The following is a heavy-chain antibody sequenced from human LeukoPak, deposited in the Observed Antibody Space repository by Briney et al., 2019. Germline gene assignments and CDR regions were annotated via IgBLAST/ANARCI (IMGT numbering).Heavy chain of an antibody. V-gene: IGHV3-48*04. J-gene: IGHJ3*02. CDR1: GFTFSSYS. CDR2: ISSSSSTI. Sequence: PGGSLRLSCAASGFTFSSYSMNWVRQAPGKGLEWVSYISSSSSTIYYADSVKGRFTISRDNAKNSLYLQMNSLRAEDTAVYYCARDRDNWNDGGGAFDIWGQGTMVTVSS. D-gene: IGHD1-20*01. CDR3: ARDRDNWNDGGGAFDI.